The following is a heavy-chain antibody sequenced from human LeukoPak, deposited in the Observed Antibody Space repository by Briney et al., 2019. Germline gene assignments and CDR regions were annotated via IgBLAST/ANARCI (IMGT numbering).Heavy chain of an antibody. Sequence: GASVKVSCKASGCTFTSYYMHWVRQAPGQGLEWMGIINPSGGSTSYAQKFQGRVTMTRDTSTSTVYMELSSLRSEDTAVYYCATDPLRLVATPWSYYFDYWGQGTLVTDSS. CDR1: GCTFTSYY. D-gene: IGHD5-12*01. CDR3: ATDPLRLVATPWSYYFDY. CDR2: INPSGGST. V-gene: IGHV1-46*01. J-gene: IGHJ4*02.